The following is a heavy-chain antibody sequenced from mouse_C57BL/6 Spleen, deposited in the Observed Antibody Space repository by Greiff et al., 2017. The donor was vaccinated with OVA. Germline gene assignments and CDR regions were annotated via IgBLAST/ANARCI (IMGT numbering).Heavy chain of an antibody. CDR3: ARKGYDYAWFAY. Sequence: QVQLKQPGAELVMPGASVKLSCKASGYTLTSYWMHWVKQRPGQGLEWIGEIDPSDSYTNYHQKFKGKSTVTVDKSSSTAYMQLSSLTSEDSAVYYCARKGYDYAWFAYWGQGTLVTVSA. D-gene: IGHD2-4*01. J-gene: IGHJ3*01. V-gene: IGHV1-69*01. CDR2: IDPSDSYT. CDR1: GYTLTSYW.